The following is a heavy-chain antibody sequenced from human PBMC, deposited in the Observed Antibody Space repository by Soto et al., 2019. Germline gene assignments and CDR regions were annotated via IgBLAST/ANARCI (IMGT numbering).Heavy chain of an antibody. CDR3: ARPYSSTWKAFDI. D-gene: IGHD6-13*01. V-gene: IGHV5-51*01. J-gene: IGHJ3*02. Sequence: RGESLKISCKGSGYSFTTYWIGWVRQMPGKGLQWMGIIYPADSNIRYSPSFQGQVTISADKSSSTAYLQWSSLKASDTAMYYCARPYSSTWKAFDIWGQGTMVTVSS. CDR2: IYPADSNI. CDR1: GYSFTTYW.